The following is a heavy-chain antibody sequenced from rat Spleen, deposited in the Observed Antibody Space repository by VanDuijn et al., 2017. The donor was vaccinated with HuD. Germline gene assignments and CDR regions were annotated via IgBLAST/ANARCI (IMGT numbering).Heavy chain of an antibody. J-gene: IGHJ2*01. CDR2: VTSGGNNI. D-gene: IGHD1-11*01. V-gene: IGHV5-25*01. Sequence: EVQLVESGGGLVQPGRSLKLSCAASGFTFSDFPMAWVRQTPTKGLEWVATVTSGGNNIYYRDSVKGRFTISRDNAKSTLYLQMDSLRSEDTATYYCARRYDFDYWGQGVMVTVSS. CDR1: GFTFSDFP. CDR3: ARRYDFDY.